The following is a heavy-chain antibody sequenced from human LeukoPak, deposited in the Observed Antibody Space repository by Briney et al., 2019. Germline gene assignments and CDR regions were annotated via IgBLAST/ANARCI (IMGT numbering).Heavy chain of an antibody. CDR3: ARVMVMSYYYYGMDV. V-gene: IGHV1-2*02. Sequence: ASVKVSCKASGYTFTAYYMHWVRQAPGQGLECMGWINPNSGGTNYAQKFQGRVTMTRDTSISTAYMELSRLRSDDTAVYYCARVMVMSYYYYGMDVWGQGTTVTVSS. CDR1: GYTFTAYY. J-gene: IGHJ6*02. CDR2: INPNSGGT. D-gene: IGHD3-22*01.